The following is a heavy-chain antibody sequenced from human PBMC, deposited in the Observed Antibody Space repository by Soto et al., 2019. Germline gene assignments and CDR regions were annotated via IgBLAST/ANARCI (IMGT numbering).Heavy chain of an antibody. V-gene: IGHV3-23*01. CDR2: ITFSGDT. CDR1: GFTLSSST. CDR3: ATGAYYHSFL. Sequence: EVQVLESGGGLVHPGGSLRLSCAASGFTLSSSTMTWVRQAPGKGLEWVSVITFSGDTYYAGAVQGRFSISRDNSKNTLYLQTTSLRAEGTAFYCCATGAYYHSFLWAKGTLVTVPS. J-gene: IGHJ4*02. D-gene: IGHD3-10*01.